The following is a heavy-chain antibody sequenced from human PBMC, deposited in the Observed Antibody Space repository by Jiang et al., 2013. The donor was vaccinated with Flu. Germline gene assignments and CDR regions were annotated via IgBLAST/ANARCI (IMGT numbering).Heavy chain of an antibody. Sequence: GAEVKKPGSSVKVSCKASGSTVSSFTITWVRQAPGQGLEWAGVIVPIFGTTKYAQKFQGRVTITADESTGTAYMELSSLRPEDTAVYYCARSVTRADAFNIWGQGTMITVSS. D-gene: IGHD3-16*02. CDR2: IVPIFGTT. CDR3: ARSVTRADAFNI. CDR1: GSTVSSFT. V-gene: IGHV1-69*01. J-gene: IGHJ3*02.